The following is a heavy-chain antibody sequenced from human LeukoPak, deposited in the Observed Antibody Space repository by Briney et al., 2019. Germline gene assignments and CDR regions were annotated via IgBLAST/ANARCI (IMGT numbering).Heavy chain of an antibody. Sequence: GGSLRLSCAASGFTFSSYAMSWVRQAPGKGLEWVSGISDSGESTYYADSVKGRFTISRDNSKNTLYVRMNSLRVEDTAVYYCAKDRRGGSYYAGNLDIWGQGTMVTVSS. J-gene: IGHJ3*02. CDR2: ISDSGEST. CDR1: GFTFSSYA. D-gene: IGHD1-26*01. V-gene: IGHV3-23*01. CDR3: AKDRRGGSYYAGNLDI.